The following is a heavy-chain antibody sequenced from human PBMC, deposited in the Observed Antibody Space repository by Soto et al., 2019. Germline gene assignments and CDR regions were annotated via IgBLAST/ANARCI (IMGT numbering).Heavy chain of an antibody. J-gene: IGHJ4*02. D-gene: IGHD3-3*01. V-gene: IGHV4-34*01. CDR2: INHSGST. Sequence: ASETLSLTCAVYGGSFSGYYWSWIRQPPGKGLEWIGEINHSGSTNYNPSLKSRVTISVDTSKNQFSLKLSSVTAADTAVYYCASWTPFDYWGQGTLVTVSS. CDR3: ASWTPFDY. CDR1: GGSFSGYY.